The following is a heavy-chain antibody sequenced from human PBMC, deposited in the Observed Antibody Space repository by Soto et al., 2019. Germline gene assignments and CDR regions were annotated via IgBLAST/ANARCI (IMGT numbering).Heavy chain of an antibody. CDR2: ISYDGSNK. CDR1: GFTFSSYA. D-gene: IGHD6-19*01. Sequence: QVQLVESGGGVVQPGRSLRLSCAASGFTFSSYAMHWVRQAPGKGLEWVAVISYDGSNKYYADSVKGRFTISRDNSKNTLYLQMNSLRAEDTAVYYCARDGGRAVAGKGDKYYYGMDVWGQGTTVTVSS. J-gene: IGHJ6*02. V-gene: IGHV3-30-3*01. CDR3: ARDGGRAVAGKGDKYYYGMDV.